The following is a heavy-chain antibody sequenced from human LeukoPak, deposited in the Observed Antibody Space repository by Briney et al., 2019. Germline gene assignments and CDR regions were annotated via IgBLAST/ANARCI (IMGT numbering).Heavy chain of an antibody. J-gene: IGHJ5*02. CDR1: GYTFTSYD. CDR3: ARGRSTMVRGVIYWFDP. D-gene: IGHD3-10*01. Sequence: ASVKVSCKASGYTFTSYDINWVRQATGQGLEWMGWMNPNSGNTGYAQKFQGRVTMTRNTSISTAYMELSSLRSEDTAVYYCARGRSTMVRGVIYWFDPWGQGTLVTVSS. V-gene: IGHV1-8*01. CDR2: MNPNSGNT.